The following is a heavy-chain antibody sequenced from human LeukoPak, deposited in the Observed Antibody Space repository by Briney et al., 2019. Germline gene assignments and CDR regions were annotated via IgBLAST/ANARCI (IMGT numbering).Heavy chain of an antibody. D-gene: IGHD2-2*01. CDR3: ARGEIVVVPAAIVGGYYMDV. J-gene: IGHJ6*03. CDR2: IYYSGST. V-gene: IGHV4-59*01. Sequence: PSETLSLTCTVSGGSISSYYWSWIRQPPGKGLEWIGYIYYSGSTNYNPSLKSRVTISLDTSKNQFSLKLSSVTAADTAVYYCARGEIVVVPAAIVGGYYMDVWGKGTTATISS. CDR1: GGSISSYY.